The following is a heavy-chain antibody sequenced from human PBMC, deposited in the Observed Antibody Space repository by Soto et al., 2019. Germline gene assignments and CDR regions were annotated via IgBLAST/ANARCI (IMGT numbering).Heavy chain of an antibody. V-gene: IGHV3-23*01. CDR2: ISGSGGST. D-gene: IGHD3-22*01. Sequence: EVQLLESGGGLVQPGGSLRLSCAASGFTFSSYAMSWVRQAPGKGLEWVSAISGSGGSTYYADSVKGRFTISRDNSKNTRYLQMNSLRAEDTAVYYCAKGQGNYDSSGYYRKEYYYYGMDVWGQGTTVTVSS. CDR3: AKGQGNYDSSGYYRKEYYYYGMDV. J-gene: IGHJ6*02. CDR1: GFTFSSYA.